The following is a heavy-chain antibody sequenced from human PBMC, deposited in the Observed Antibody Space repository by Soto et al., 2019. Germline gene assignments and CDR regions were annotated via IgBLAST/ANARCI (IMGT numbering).Heavy chain of an antibody. J-gene: IGHJ6*02. D-gene: IGHD3-9*01. CDR2: IRSKANSYAT. CDR3: TRLAPPNYDILTGYPMGYYYYGMDV. CDR1: GFTFSGSA. Sequence: PGGSLRLSCAASGFTFSGSAMHWVRQASGKGLEWVGRIRSKANSYATAYAASVKGRFTISRDDSKNTAYLQMNSLKTEDTAVYYCTRLAPPNYDILTGYPMGYYYYGMDVWGQGTTVTVSS. V-gene: IGHV3-73*01.